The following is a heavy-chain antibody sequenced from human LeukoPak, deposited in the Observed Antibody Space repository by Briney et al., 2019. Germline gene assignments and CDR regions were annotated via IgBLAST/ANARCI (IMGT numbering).Heavy chain of an antibody. Sequence: ASVKVSCKASGYTFTGYYMHWVRQAPGQGLEWMGIINPSGGSTSYAQKFQGRVTMTRDKSTSTVYMELSSLRSEDTAVYYCARVSPSGSYLASWGQGTLVTVSS. CDR2: INPSGGST. CDR1: GYTFTGYY. D-gene: IGHD1-26*01. J-gene: IGHJ5*02. CDR3: ARVSPSGSYLAS. V-gene: IGHV1-46*01.